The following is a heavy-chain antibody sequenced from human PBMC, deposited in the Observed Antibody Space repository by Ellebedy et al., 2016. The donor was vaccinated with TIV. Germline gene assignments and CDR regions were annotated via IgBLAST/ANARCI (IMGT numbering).Heavy chain of an antibody. D-gene: IGHD1-26*01. CDR2: IRSSSSAS. CDR1: GFSFSTYN. V-gene: IGHV3-48*04. CDR3: ARYRVPGDV. Sequence: GGSLRLSCAASGFSFSTYNMNWVRQAPGKGLEWISYIRSSSSASYYADSVKGRFTASRDNAKNSLYLQMNSLGVEDTAVYYCARYRVPGDVWGQGTTVTVSS. J-gene: IGHJ6*02.